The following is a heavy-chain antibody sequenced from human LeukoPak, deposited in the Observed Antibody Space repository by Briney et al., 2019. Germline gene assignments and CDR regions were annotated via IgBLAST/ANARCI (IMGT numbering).Heavy chain of an antibody. J-gene: IGHJ3*02. D-gene: IGHD5-24*01. CDR3: ARIRDGYNDAYDI. Sequence: ASVKVSCKVSGYTLTELSMHWVRQAPGQVLEWMGLINPDGGNTNYAQNFQGRVTLTRDTSTSTVYMELSSLRSEDTAIYYCARIRDGYNDAYDIWGQGTVVTVPS. V-gene: IGHV1-46*01. CDR1: GYTLTELS. CDR2: INPDGGNT.